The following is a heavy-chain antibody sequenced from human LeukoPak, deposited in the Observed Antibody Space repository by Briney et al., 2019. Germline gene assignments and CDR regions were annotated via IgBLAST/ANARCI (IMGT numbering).Heavy chain of an antibody. Sequence: GGSLRLSCAASGFTFSSYAMHWVHQAPGKGLEWVAVISYDGSNKYYADSVKGRFTISRDNSKNTLYLQMNSLRAEDTAVYYCARRIRTTYFDYWGQGTLVTVSS. CDR3: ARRIRTTYFDY. D-gene: IGHD4-11*01. J-gene: IGHJ4*02. CDR1: GFTFSSYA. V-gene: IGHV3-30-3*01. CDR2: ISYDGSNK.